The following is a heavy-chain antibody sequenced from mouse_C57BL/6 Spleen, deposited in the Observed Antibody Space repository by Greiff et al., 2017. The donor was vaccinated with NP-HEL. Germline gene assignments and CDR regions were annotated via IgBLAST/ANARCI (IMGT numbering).Heavy chain of an antibody. V-gene: IGHV5-12*01. CDR1: GFTFSDYY. Sequence: VQLKDSGGGLVQPGGSLKLSCAASGFTFSDYYMYWVRQTPEKRLEWVAYISNGGGSTYYPDTVKGLFTISRDTAKNTLYLQMSRLKSEDAAMYYWARHAVSGGYFDVWGTGTTVTVSS. J-gene: IGHJ1*03. CDR3: ARHAVSGGYFDV. D-gene: IGHD1-1*01. CDR2: ISNGGGST.